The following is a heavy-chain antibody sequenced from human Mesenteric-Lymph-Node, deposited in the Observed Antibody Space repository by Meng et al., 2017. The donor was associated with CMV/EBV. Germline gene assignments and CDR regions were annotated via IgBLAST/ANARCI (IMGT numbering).Heavy chain of an antibody. D-gene: IGHD3-9*01. CDR3: ARDRMDVLRYFDWLLFSEGLDY. CDR2: IIPFSGTV. V-gene: IGHV1-69*06. Sequence: YAISWGRHAPGQALEWMGGIIPFSGTVNYAQKFQGRVTITADKSTNTADMQLSSLRSEDTAVYYCARDRMDVLRYFDWLLFSEGLDYWGQGTLVTVSS. J-gene: IGHJ4*02. CDR1: YA.